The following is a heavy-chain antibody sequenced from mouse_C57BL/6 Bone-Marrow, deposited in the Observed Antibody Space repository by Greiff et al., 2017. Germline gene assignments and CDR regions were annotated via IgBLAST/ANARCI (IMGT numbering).Heavy chain of an antibody. CDR3: ARRYYGSSYFDY. CDR2: ISSGSSTI. J-gene: IGHJ2*01. Sequence: EVKLVESGGGLVKPGGSLKLSCAASGFTFSDYGMHWVRQAPEKGLEWVAYISSGSSTIYYADTVKGRFTISRDTAKNTLFLQMTSLRSEDTAMYYCARRYYGSSYFDYWGQGTTLTVSS. V-gene: IGHV5-17*01. CDR1: GFTFSDYG. D-gene: IGHD1-1*01.